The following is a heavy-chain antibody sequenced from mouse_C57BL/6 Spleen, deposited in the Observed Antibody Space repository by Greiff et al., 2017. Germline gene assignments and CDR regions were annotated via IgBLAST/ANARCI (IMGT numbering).Heavy chain of an antibody. J-gene: IGHJ3*01. CDR3: AREGMVREFAY. D-gene: IGHD2-2*01. CDR2: ISDGGSYT. Sequence: DVHLVESGGGLVKPGGSLKLSCAASGFTFSSYAMSWVRQTPEKRLEWVATISDGGSYTYYPDNVKGRFTISRDNAKNNLYLQMSHLKSEDTAMYYCAREGMVREFAYWGQGTLVTVSA. CDR1: GFTFSSYA. V-gene: IGHV5-4*01.